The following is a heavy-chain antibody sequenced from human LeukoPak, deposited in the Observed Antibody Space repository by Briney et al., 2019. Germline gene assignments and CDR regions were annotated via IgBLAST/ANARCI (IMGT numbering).Heavy chain of an antibody. D-gene: IGHD5-12*01. CDR3: VRDGGVSGYDLLDY. CDR1: GFTFSNYW. V-gene: IGHV3-7*01. J-gene: IGHJ4*02. CDR2: INQDGSEE. Sequence: GGSLRLSCAASGFTFSNYWMTWVRQAPGKGLEWVAHINQDGSEEHYMDSARARFTISRDNAKNSLSLQMNSLRAEDTAVYYCVRDGGVSGYDLLDYWGQGTLVTVSS.